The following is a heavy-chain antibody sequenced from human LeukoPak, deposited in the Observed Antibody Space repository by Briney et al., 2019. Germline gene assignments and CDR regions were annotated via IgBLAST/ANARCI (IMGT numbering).Heavy chain of an antibody. CDR3: AKDGYSSGWYAYYYYGMDV. V-gene: IGHV3-30*18. D-gene: IGHD6-19*01. CDR2: ISYDGSNK. J-gene: IGHJ6*02. Sequence: PGGSLRLPCAASGFTFSSYGMHWVRQAPGKGLEWVAVISYDGSNKYYADSVKGRFTISRDNSKNTLYLQMNSLRAEDTAVYYCAKDGYSSGWYAYYYYGMDVWGQGTTVTVSS. CDR1: GFTFSSYG.